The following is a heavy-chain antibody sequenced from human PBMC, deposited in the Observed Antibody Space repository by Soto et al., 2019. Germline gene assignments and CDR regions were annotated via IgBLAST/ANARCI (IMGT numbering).Heavy chain of an antibody. CDR2: IISSSSYI. Sequence: EVQLVESGGGLVKPGGSLRLSCAASGFTFSSYSMNWVRQAPGKGLEWVSSIISSSSYIYYADSVKGRFTISRDKAKNSLYLQMNSLRAEATAVYYCARALTPGIVGATPNRGWFDPWGQGTLVTVSS. CDR3: ARALTPGIVGATPNRGWFDP. D-gene: IGHD1-26*01. CDR1: GFTFSSYS. V-gene: IGHV3-21*01. J-gene: IGHJ5*02.